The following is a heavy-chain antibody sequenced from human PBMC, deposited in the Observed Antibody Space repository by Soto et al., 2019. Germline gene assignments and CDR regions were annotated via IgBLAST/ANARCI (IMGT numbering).Heavy chain of an antibody. CDR2: ISSSSSYI. D-gene: IGHD7-27*01. Sequence: EVQLVESGGGLVKPGGSLRLSCAASGFTFSSYNMNWVRQPPGKGLEWVSSISSSSSYIYYEDSVKGRFTISRDTAKNSLYLQMNSLRAEDTAVYYCARGGINSWGLFAYWGQGSLVTVSS. J-gene: IGHJ4*02. V-gene: IGHV3-21*01. CDR1: GFTFSSYN. CDR3: ARGGINSWGLFAY.